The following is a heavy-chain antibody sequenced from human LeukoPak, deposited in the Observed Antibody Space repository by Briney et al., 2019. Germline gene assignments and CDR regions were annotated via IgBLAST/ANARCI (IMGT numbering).Heavy chain of an antibody. CDR3: ARVDRWELPPGNFDY. CDR2: IYPGDSDT. V-gene: IGHV5-51*01. Sequence: GEYLKISCKGSGYSFTSYWIGWVRQMPGKGLEWMGIIYPGDSDTRYSPSFQGQVTISADKSISTAYLQWSSLKASDTAMYYCARVDRWELPPGNFDYWGQGTLVTVSS. D-gene: IGHD1-26*01. J-gene: IGHJ4*02. CDR1: GYSFTSYW.